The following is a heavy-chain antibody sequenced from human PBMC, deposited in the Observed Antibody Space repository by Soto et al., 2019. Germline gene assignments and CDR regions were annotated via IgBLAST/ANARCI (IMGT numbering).Heavy chain of an antibody. D-gene: IGHD3-16*01. CDR1: GFTFSNYW. CDR3: ARHWGLQPCDC. V-gene: IGHV3-7*01. Sequence: GGSLRLSCTASGFTFSNYWMNWVRQAPGKGLEWVANIKEDGSEKLYVDSVKGRFTVSRDNAKKSLYLQMNSLRAEDTAVYYCARHWGLQPCDCWGQGTLVTVSS. CDR2: IKEDGSEK. J-gene: IGHJ4*02.